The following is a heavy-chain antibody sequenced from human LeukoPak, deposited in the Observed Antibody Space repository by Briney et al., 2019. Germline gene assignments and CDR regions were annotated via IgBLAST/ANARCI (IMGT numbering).Heavy chain of an antibody. Sequence: GGSLRLSCAASGFTFSSYVMSWVRQAPGKGLEWVSAITGAGGGTNYADSVKGRFTISRDNSKNTLYLQMNSLRAEDTAVYYCAKETSGGNSVTIDCWGKGPLAPSPQ. V-gene: IGHV3-23*01. CDR2: ITGAGGGT. D-gene: IGHD1-26*01. CDR1: GFTFSSYV. CDR3: AKETSGGNSVTIDC. J-gene: IGHJ4*03.